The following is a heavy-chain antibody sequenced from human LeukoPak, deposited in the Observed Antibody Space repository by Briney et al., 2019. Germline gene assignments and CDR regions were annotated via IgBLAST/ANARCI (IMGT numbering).Heavy chain of an antibody. CDR3: ARHAGGIAAAGTRPFDY. CDR1: GDSITSGTYY. Sequence: SETLSLTCTVSGDSITSGTYYWGWLRQPPGKGLEWIGSIYYNGNTYYNPSLNSRVTISVDTSKNQFPLKLSSVTAADTAVYYCARHAGGIAAAGTRPFDYWGQGTLVTVSS. CDR2: IYYNGNT. J-gene: IGHJ4*02. V-gene: IGHV4-39*01. D-gene: IGHD6-13*01.